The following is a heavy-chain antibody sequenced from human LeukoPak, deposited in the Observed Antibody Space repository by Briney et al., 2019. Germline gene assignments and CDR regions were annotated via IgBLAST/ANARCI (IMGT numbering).Heavy chain of an antibody. CDR3: ARDGFIVGATTFYYFDY. V-gene: IGHV3-30*04. CDR2: ISYDGSNK. J-gene: IGHJ4*02. D-gene: IGHD1-26*01. Sequence: GGSLRLSCAASGFTFSSYAMHWVRQAPGKGLEWVAVISYDGSNKYYADSVKGRFTISRDNSKNTLYLQMNSLRAEDTAVYYCARDGFIVGATTFYYFDYWGQGTLVTVSS. CDR1: GFTFSSYA.